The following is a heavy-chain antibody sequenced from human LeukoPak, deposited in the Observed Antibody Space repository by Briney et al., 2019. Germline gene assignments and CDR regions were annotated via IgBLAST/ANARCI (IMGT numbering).Heavy chain of an antibody. J-gene: IGHJ4*02. CDR3: AKSSGSYPGYFDY. D-gene: IGHD1-26*01. V-gene: IGHV3-23*01. CDR1: GFTFSSYA. Sequence: GGSLRLSCAASGFTFSSYAMRWVRQAPGKGLEWVSAISGSGGSTYYADSVKGRFTISRDNSKNTLYLQMNSLRAEDTAVYYCAKSSGSYPGYFDYWGQGTLVTVSS. CDR2: ISGSGGST.